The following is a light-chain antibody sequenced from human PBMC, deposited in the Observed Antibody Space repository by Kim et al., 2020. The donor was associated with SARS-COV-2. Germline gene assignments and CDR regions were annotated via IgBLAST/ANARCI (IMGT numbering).Light chain of an antibody. CDR2: DTS. CDR1: AEAVTSGHH. CDR3: LLSYSAARPV. V-gene: IGLV7-46*01. Sequence: GGTVTLTCGSSAEAVTSGHHPYWFQQKPGQAPTTLIFDTSNRHSFNSARFSGSLLGGKGALTLSGAQPEDEAEYYCLLSYSAARPVFGGGTKLTVL. J-gene: IGLJ2*01.